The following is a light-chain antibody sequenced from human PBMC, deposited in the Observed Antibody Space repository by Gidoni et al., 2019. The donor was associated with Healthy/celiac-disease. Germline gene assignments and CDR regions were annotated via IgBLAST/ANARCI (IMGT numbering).Light chain of an antibody. CDR3: QQLVT. Sequence: EIVLTQSPATLSLSPGERATLSCSASQSVSSYLAWYQQKPGQAPRLLIYDASNRATVIPARFSGSGSGTDFTLTISSLEPEDFAVYYCQQLVTFGPXTKVDIK. J-gene: IGKJ3*01. CDR1: QSVSSY. CDR2: DAS. V-gene: IGKV3-11*01.